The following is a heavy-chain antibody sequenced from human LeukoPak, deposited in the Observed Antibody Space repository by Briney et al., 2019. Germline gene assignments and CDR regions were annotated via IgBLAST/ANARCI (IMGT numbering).Heavy chain of an antibody. CDR3: ARVDGNPYYFDY. D-gene: IGHD1-14*01. CDR2: INPNSGGT. CDR1: GYTFTGYY. V-gene: IGHV1-2*02. J-gene: IGHJ4*02. Sequence: ASVKVSCKASGYTFTGYYMHWVGQAPGQGLEWMGWINPNSGGTNYAQKFQGRVTMTRDTSISTAYMELSRLRSDDTAVYYCARVDGNPYYFDYWGQGTLVTVSS.